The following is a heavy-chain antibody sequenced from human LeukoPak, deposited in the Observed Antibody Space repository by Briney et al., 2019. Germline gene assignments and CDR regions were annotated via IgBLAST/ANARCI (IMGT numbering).Heavy chain of an antibody. Sequence: PSETLSLTCTVSGGSISSGGYYWSWIRQHPGKGLEWIGYIFYTRSTYYNPSLKSRVTISVDTPKNQFSLKLSSVTAADTAVYYCARRVAARLFDYWGQGTLVTVSS. CDR3: ARRVAARLFDY. CDR1: GGSISSGGYY. J-gene: IGHJ4*02. V-gene: IGHV4-31*03. CDR2: IFYTRST. D-gene: IGHD6-6*01.